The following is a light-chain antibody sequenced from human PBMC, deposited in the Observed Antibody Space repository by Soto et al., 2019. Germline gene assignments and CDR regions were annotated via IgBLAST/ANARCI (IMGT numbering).Light chain of an antibody. J-gene: IGKJ1*01. CDR3: QHYNSYGT. CDR2: HAS. V-gene: IGKV1-5*01. CDR1: QNIGRW. Sequence: DIQMTQSPSTLPASVGDTVTITGRASQNIGRWVAWYQQXSGKAPKLFIYHASSFETGVPSRFSGSGSRTEFTLTISSVQPDDFASYYCQHYNSYGTFGQGTKVDIK.